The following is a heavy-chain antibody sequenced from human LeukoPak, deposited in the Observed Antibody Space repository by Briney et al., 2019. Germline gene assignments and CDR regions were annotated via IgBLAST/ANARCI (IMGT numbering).Heavy chain of an antibody. CDR3: ARDDDYYGSGSYWDI. CDR2: ISSSSSYI. J-gene: IGHJ4*02. CDR1: GFTFSSYR. V-gene: IGHV3-21*01. Sequence: PGGSLRLSCAASGFTFSSYRMNWVRQAPGKGLEWVSSISSSSSYIYYADSVKGRFTISRDNAKNSLYLQMNSLRAEDTAVYYCARDDDYYGSGSYWDIWGQGTLVTVSS. D-gene: IGHD3-10*01.